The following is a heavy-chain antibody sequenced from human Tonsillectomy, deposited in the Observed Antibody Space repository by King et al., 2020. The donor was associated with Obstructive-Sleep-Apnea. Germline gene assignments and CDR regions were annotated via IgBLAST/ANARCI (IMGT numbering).Heavy chain of an antibody. V-gene: IGHV5-51*01. D-gene: IGHD3-10*01. Sequence: VQLVESGAEVKKAGESLKISCKGSGYSFATYWIGWVRQMPGKGLDWMGIIDPGDSDTRYSPSFQGQVTISADKSISTAYLQWSSLKASDTAMYYCARHLISGSSPRFDYWGQGTLVTVSS. CDR1: GYSFATYW. CDR3: ARHLISGSSPRFDY. J-gene: IGHJ4*02. CDR2: IDPGDSDT.